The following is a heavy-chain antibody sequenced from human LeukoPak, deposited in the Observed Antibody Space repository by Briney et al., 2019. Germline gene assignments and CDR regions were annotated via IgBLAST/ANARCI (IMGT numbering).Heavy chain of an antibody. V-gene: IGHV1-24*01. CDR1: GYTLTALS. J-gene: IGHJ4*02. D-gene: IGHD5-24*01. Sequence: ASVKVSCKVSGYTLTALSMPWVRQAPGNGLEWMGGFDPEDGETFYAQKFQGRVTMTEDTSTDTAYMGLRSLRSDDTAVYYCARDGERWLQLPSGYWGQGTLVTVSS. CDR3: ARDGERWLQLPSGY. CDR2: FDPEDGET.